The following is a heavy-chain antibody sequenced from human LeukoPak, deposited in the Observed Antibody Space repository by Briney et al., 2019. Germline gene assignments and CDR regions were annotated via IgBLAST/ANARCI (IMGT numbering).Heavy chain of an antibody. Sequence: SVKVSCKASGGTFSSYTISWVRQAPGQGLERMGRIIPILGIANYAQKFQGRVTITADKSTSTAYMELSSLRSEDTAVYYCASNSGSYWSGSDYWGQGTLVTVSS. D-gene: IGHD1-26*01. CDR3: ASNSGSYWSGSDY. V-gene: IGHV1-69*02. CDR1: GGTFSSYT. CDR2: IIPILGIA. J-gene: IGHJ4*02.